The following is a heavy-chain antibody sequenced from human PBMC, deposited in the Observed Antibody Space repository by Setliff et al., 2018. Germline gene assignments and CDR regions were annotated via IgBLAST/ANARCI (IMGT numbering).Heavy chain of an antibody. D-gene: IGHD3-16*01. CDR1: GFTFSSYA. Sequence: GESLKISCAASGFTFSSYAMHWVRQAPGRGLEWVSSIISSGSHIYYADSVKGRFTSSRDNAKNSLYLQMNSLRADDTAVYYCARDGGEYWGQGTLVTVSS. CDR2: IISSGSHI. CDR3: ARDGGEY. J-gene: IGHJ4*02. V-gene: IGHV3-21*01.